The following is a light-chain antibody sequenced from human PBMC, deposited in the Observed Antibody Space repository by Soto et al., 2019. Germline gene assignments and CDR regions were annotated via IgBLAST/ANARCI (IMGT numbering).Light chain of an antibody. CDR2: GAS. CDR1: QSVSTN. J-gene: IGKJ1*01. Sequence: IVLTQSPTTLSVSPGERATLSCRASQSVSTNLAWYQHKPGQAPRLLIYGASSRATGIPARFSGSGSGTEFTLTISSLQSEDFAVYYCQQYKNWPPWTFGQVTKVEIK. V-gene: IGKV3-15*01. CDR3: QQYKNWPPWT.